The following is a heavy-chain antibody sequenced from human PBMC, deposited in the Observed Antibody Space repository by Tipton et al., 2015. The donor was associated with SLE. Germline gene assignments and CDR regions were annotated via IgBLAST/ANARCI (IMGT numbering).Heavy chain of an antibody. CDR2: MYQTGTT. CDR3: ARQAYYSSGYADY. CDR1: GYSISSGYY. D-gene: IGHD3-22*01. J-gene: IGHJ4*02. Sequence: TLSLTCAVSGYSISSGYYWDWIRQPPGKGLEWIGNMYQTGTTDYNPSLKSRVTISIDTSKNQFSLKLSAVTAADTAVYYCARQAYYSSGYADYWGQGTLVTVSS. V-gene: IGHV4-38-2*01.